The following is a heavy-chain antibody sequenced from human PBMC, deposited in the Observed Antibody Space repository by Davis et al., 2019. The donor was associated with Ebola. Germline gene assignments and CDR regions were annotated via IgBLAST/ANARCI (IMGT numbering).Heavy chain of an antibody. CDR1: GGTFSGYY. J-gene: IGHJ3*02. D-gene: IGHD3-10*01. CDR2: INHSGSA. V-gene: IGHV4-34*01. Sequence: SETLSLTCAVYGGTFSGYYWSWIRQPPGKGLEWIGEINHSGSASYNPSLRSRVDISVDTSKNQFSLKLSSVTAADTAVYYCARDLYGWSSFDIWGQGTMVTVSS. CDR3: ARDLYGWSSFDI.